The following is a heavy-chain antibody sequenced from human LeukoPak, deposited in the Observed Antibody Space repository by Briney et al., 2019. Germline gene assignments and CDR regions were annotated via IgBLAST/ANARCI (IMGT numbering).Heavy chain of an antibody. CDR2: INAGNGNT. D-gene: IGHD6-13*01. Sequence: ASVKVSCKASGYTFINYAINWGRQAPGQRPEWIGWINAGNGNTKYSQKFQGRVTITRDTSASTAYMELSSLTSEDTGIYYCARGPRAAADDYWGRGTLVTVSS. CDR1: GYTFINYA. CDR3: ARGPRAAADDY. J-gene: IGHJ4*02. V-gene: IGHV1-3*01.